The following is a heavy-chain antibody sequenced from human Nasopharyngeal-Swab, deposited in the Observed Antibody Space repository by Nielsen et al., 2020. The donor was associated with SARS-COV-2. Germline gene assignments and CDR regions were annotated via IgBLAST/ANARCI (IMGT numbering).Heavy chain of an antibody. Sequence: GGSLRLSCAASGFTFSSYAMSWVRQAPGEGLEWVSAISGSGGSTYYADSVKGRLTISRDNSKNTLYLQMNSLRAEDTAVYYCAKDYYDSSGYHPDAFDIWGQGTMVTVSS. D-gene: IGHD3-22*01. J-gene: IGHJ3*02. CDR2: ISGSGGST. CDR3: AKDYYDSSGYHPDAFDI. CDR1: GFTFSSYA. V-gene: IGHV3-23*01.